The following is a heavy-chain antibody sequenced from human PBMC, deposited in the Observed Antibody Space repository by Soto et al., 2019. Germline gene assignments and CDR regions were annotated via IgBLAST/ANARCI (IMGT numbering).Heavy chain of an antibody. CDR2: IYYSGST. Sequence: SETLSLTCTVSGGSISSYYWSWIRQPPGKGLEWIGYIYYSGSTNYNPSLKSRVTISVDTSKNQFSLKLSSVTAADTAVYYCAREIIVPAAIYFDYWGQGTLVTVSS. CDR1: GGSISSYY. V-gene: IGHV4-59*01. J-gene: IGHJ4*02. D-gene: IGHD2-2*01. CDR3: AREIIVPAAIYFDY.